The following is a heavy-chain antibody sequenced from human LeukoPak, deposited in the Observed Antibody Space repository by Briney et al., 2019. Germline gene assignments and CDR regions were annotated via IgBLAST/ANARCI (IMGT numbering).Heavy chain of an antibody. CDR3: ARILFDSSSWYNNWFDP. J-gene: IGHJ5*02. V-gene: IGHV2-70*11. CDR2: IDWDDDK. CDR1: GGSISSYYW. Sequence: TLSLTCTVSGGSISSYYWSWIRQPPGKALEWLARIDWDDDKYYSTSLKTRLTISKDTSKNQVVLTMTNMDPVDTATYYCARILFDSSSWYNNWFDPWGQGTLVTVSS. D-gene: IGHD6-13*01.